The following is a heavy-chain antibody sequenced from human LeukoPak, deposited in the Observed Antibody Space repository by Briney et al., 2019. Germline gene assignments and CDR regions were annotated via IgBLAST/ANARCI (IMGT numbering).Heavy chain of an antibody. D-gene: IGHD3-22*01. V-gene: IGHV3-20*04. J-gene: IGHJ4*02. CDR2: INWNGGST. Sequence: GGSLRLSCAASGFTVSSNYMSWVRQAPGKGLEWVSGINWNGGSTGYADSVKGRFTISRDNAKNSLYLQMNSLRAEDTAVYYCAREALSSGYYSDFFLFDYWGQGTLVTVSS. CDR1: GFTVSSNY. CDR3: AREALSSGYYSDFFLFDY.